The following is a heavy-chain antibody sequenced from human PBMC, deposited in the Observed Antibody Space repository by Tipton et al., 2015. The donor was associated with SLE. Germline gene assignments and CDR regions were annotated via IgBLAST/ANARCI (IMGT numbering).Heavy chain of an antibody. CDR2: INAGNGNT. V-gene: IGHV1-3*01. CDR3: ARTYCSSTNCLMDV. D-gene: IGHD2-2*01. Sequence: QSGPEVKKPGASVKVSCKASGYTFTSYAMHWVRQDPGQRLEWMGWINAGNGNTKYSQKFQGRVTITRDTSASTACMELSSLRSEDTAVYYCARTYCSSTNCLMDVWGKGTTVTVSS. J-gene: IGHJ6*04. CDR1: GYTFTSYA.